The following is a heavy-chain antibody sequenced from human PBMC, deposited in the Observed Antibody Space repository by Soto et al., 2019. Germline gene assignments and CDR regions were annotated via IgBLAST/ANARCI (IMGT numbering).Heavy chain of an antibody. Sequence: SETLSLTFTVSGFTISSCNYYWRWIRQPPGKGLQWIGYISYSGTTHYSASLRSRVSISVDTSKNQFSLDLSSVTAADTAVYYCATMGTPVTGLYYFDYWGQGTLVTVSS. D-gene: IGHD4-17*01. CDR2: ISYSGTT. J-gene: IGHJ4*02. CDR1: GFTISSCNYY. CDR3: ATMGTPVTGLYYFDY. V-gene: IGHV4-30-4*01.